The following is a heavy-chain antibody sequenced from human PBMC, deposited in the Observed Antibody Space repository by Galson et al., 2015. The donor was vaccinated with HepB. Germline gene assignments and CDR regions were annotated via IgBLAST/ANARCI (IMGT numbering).Heavy chain of an antibody. J-gene: IGHJ6*02. CDR1: GFTFSSYG. V-gene: IGHV3-30*18. CDR3: AKGYCSSTSCYYYYYYGMDV. D-gene: IGHD2-2*01. CDR2: ISYDGSNK. Sequence: SLRLSCAASGFTFSSYGMHWVRQAPGKGLEWVAVISYDGSNKYYADSVKGRFTISRDNSKNTLYPQMNSLRAEDTAVYYCAKGYCSSTSCYYYYYYGMDVWGQGTTVTVSS.